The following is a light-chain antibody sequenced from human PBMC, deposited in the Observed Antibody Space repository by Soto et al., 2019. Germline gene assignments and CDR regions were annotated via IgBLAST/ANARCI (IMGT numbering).Light chain of an antibody. Sequence: QSALTQPASVSGSPGQSITISCTGSGRDIGAYDYVSWYQQHPGKAPKLLIYGVKNRPSGVSYRFSASKSAFTASLTISGLQAEDEAHYYCSSYTTSFFYVFGPGTQPTVL. CDR1: GRDIGAYDY. CDR3: SSYTTSFFYV. J-gene: IGLJ1*01. V-gene: IGLV2-14*01. CDR2: GVK.